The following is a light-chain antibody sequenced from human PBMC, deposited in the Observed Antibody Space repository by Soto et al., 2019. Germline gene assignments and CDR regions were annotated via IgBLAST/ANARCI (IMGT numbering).Light chain of an antibody. CDR3: HQRSNWPPDT. V-gene: IGKV3D-20*02. J-gene: IGKJ5*01. Sequence: DIVLTQSPATLSLSPVERAPLSGMASQRVSSSYLAWYQQKPGQAPRLLIYGASSRATGIPDRFSGSGSGTDFTLTISSLEPEDFAVYYCHQRSNWPPDTFGQGTRLEIK. CDR2: GAS. CDR1: QRVSSSY.